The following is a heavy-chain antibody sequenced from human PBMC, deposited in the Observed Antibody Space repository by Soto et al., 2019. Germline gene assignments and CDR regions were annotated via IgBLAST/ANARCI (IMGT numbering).Heavy chain of an antibody. CDR2: IYYSGST. CDR1: GGSISSYY. D-gene: IGHD4-17*01. J-gene: IGHJ3*02. V-gene: IGHV4-59*01. CDR3: ARVDYGDYYAFDI. Sequence: PSDTLSLTCTVSGGSISSYYWSWIRQPPGKGLEWIGYIYYSGSTNYNPSLKSRVTISVDTSKNQFSLKLSSVTAADTAVYYCARVDYGDYYAFDIWGQGTMVTVSS.